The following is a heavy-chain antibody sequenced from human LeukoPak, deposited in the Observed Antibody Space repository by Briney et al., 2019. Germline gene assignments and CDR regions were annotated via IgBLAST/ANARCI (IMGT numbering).Heavy chain of an antibody. V-gene: IGHV3-48*01. Sequence: GGSLRLSCAASGFTCSKYSMNWVRQAPGKGLEWVSYISSNGSSVQYADSVKGRFTFSRDNAKNSLYLQMNSLRAKDTAVYYCARDGYDFWSGSIYYYFYMDVWGKGTTVTVSS. CDR2: ISSNGSSV. CDR1: GFTCSKYS. CDR3: ARDGYDFWSGSIYYYFYMDV. J-gene: IGHJ6*03. D-gene: IGHD3-3*01.